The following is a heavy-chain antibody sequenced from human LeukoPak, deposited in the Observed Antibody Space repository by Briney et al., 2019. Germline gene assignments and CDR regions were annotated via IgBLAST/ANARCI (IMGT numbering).Heavy chain of an antibody. CDR3: ARGTESHSGYDRGYFDY. V-gene: IGHV4-31*03. J-gene: IGHJ4*02. CDR2: IYYSGSA. Sequence: SQTLSLTCTVSGGSIKSGGYFWTWIRQHPGMGLEWIAYIYYSGSAYYNPSLKSRVTISVDMSKNQLSLRLRSVTAADTAVYYCARGTESHSGYDRGYFDYWGQGSLVTVSS. CDR1: GGSIKSGGYF. D-gene: IGHD5-12*01.